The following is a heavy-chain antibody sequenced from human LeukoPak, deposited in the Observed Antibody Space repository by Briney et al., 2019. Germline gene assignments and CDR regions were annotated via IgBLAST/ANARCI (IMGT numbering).Heavy chain of an antibody. CDR1: GFIFTKYG. V-gene: IGHV1-18*01. Sequence: ASVKVSCKASGFIFTKYGFNWVRQAPGQGLEWVGWISAYNGDTRYAQKFQGRVTLTTDTPTTTAFMELRSLNSDDTAVYYCARDPSNTSGWKTWFDPWGQGTLVTVSS. D-gene: IGHD6-19*01. CDR2: ISAYNGDT. CDR3: ARDPSNTSGWKTWFDP. J-gene: IGHJ5*02.